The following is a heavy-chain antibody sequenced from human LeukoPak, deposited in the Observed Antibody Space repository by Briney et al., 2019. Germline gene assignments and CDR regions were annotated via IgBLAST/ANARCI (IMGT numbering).Heavy chain of an antibody. Sequence: GASVKVSCKASGYTFTGYYMHWVRQAPGQGLGWMGWINPNSGGTNYAQKFQGRVTMTRDTSISTAYMELSRLRSDDTAVYYCARDRGTIFGVVTDDYWGQGTLVTVSS. CDR3: ARDRGTIFGVVTDDY. V-gene: IGHV1-2*02. CDR1: GYTFTGYY. D-gene: IGHD3-3*01. J-gene: IGHJ4*02. CDR2: INPNSGGT.